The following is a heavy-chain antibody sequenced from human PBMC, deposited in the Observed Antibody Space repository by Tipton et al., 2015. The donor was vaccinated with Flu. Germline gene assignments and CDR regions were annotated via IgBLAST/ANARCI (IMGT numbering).Heavy chain of an antibody. J-gene: IGHJ4*02. Sequence: LRLSCTVSGCSISSSSYYWGWIRQPPGKGLEWIGGIYYSGSTYYNPSLKSRVTISVDTSKNQFSLKLSSVTAADTAVYYCAREHQGVISGGEEYWGQGTLVTVSS. CDR3: AREHQGVISGGEEY. V-gene: IGHV4-39*07. CDR2: IYYSGST. D-gene: IGHD3-10*01. CDR1: GCSISSSSYY.